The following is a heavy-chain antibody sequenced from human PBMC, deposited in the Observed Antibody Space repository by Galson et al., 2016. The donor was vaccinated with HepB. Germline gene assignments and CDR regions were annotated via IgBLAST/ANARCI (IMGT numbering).Heavy chain of an antibody. CDR1: GFTFSNYA. CDR2: VSGSGYTT. V-gene: IGHV3-23*01. Sequence: SLRLSCAVSGFTFSNYAMSWVRQKAGKGLEWVSAVSGSGYTTHFADSVKGRFTISRDNSKNALYLQMNSLRAEDTAVYHCAKGVGIVSLASTRLDYYYYYMDAWGKGTTVTVSS. J-gene: IGHJ6*03. CDR3: AKGVGIVSLASTRLDYYYYYMDA. D-gene: IGHD5/OR15-5a*01.